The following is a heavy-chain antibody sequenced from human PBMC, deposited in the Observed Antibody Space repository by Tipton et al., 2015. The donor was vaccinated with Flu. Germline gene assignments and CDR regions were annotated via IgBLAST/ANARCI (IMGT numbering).Heavy chain of an antibody. CDR2: ISDNARTI. CDR1: GFRFSDYY. V-gene: IGHV3-11*01. CDR3: AREGSPSRYFYYYGLGV. Sequence: SLRLSCAASGFRFSDYYMTWVRHVPGKGLEWISYISDNARTIDYADSVRGRFTISRDNAENSLYLQMNNLRVDDTAVYYCAREGSPSRYFYYYGLGVWGPGPTVTVS. J-gene: IGHJ6*02.